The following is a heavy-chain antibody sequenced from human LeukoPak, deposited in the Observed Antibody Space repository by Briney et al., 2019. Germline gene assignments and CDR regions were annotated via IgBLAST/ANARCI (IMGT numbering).Heavy chain of an antibody. CDR2: VYDSGTT. CDR1: GGSISSYY. J-gene: IGHJ4*01. V-gene: IGHV4-59*12. CDR3: ARDSAAGPAGL. Sequence: SETLSLTCTVSGGSISSYYWSWIRQPPGKGLEWFGYVYDSGTTNYNPSLKSRVTISVDTSKNQFSLNMNSVTAADTAVYYCARDSAAGPAGLWGHGTLVTVSS. D-gene: IGHD6-13*01.